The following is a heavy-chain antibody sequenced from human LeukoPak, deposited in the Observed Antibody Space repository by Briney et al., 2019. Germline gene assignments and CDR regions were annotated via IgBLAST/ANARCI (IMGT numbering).Heavy chain of an antibody. CDR3: ARENSSSYRAFDI. V-gene: IGHV4-59*11. D-gene: IGHD6-13*01. J-gene: IGHJ3*02. Sequence: SETLSLTCTVSGGSMSNHYWSWIRQSPGKGLEWIGYIYYSGSTNYNPSLKSRVTMSLDTSKNHFSLNLSSVTAADTAVYYCARENSSSYRAFDIWGQGTMVTVSS. CDR1: GGSMSNHY. CDR2: IYYSGST.